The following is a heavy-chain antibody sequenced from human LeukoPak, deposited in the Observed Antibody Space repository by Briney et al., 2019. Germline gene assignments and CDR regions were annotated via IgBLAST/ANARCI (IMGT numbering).Heavy chain of an antibody. CDR2: IYYSGST. Sequence: SETLSLTCAVYGGSFSGYYWGWIRQPPGKGLEWIGSIYYSGSTYYNPSLKSRVTISVDTSKNQFSLKLNSVTAADTAVYYCARHGGDFYDSSGHDYWGQGTLVTVSS. D-gene: IGHD3-22*01. V-gene: IGHV4-39*01. CDR1: GGSFSGYY. J-gene: IGHJ4*02. CDR3: ARHGGDFYDSSGHDY.